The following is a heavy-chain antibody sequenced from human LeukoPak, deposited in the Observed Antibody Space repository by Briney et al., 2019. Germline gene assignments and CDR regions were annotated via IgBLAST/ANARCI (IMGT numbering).Heavy chain of an antibody. CDR1: EFPFSSYV. CDR3: ARSMVNLPWYFDV. D-gene: IGHD2-21*01. V-gene: IGHV3-74*03. CDR2: ISHDGRSR. J-gene: IGHJ2*01. Sequence: PGGSLRLSCAASEFPFSSYVMHWVRQVPGKGLVWVSRISHDGRSRTYADSVKGRFTISRDNAENTLYLQMNNLRVEDTAVYYCARSMVNLPWYFDVWGRGTMVTVSS.